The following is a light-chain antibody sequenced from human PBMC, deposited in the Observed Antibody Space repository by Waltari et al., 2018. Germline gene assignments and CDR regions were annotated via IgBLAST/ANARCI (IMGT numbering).Light chain of an antibody. J-gene: IGLJ1*01. CDR3: QVWDSGSDHYV. V-gene: IGLV3-21*02. CDR1: NIGSKN. Sequence: SYVLTQPPSGSVAPGQTARISCDGNNIGSKNVHWYQQKPGQAPVLVVYDDGDRPSGIPERFSGSNSGNTATLTISRVDAGDEADYYCQVWDSGSDHYVFGTVTKVTVL. CDR2: DDG.